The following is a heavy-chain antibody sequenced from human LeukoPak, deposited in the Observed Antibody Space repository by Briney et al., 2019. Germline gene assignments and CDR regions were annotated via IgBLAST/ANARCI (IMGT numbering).Heavy chain of an antibody. Sequence: TETLSLTCTVSGYSISSGYYWGWIRQPPGEGLEWIGSIYHNGSTFFNPSLKSRVTISVDTSKNQFSLKLSSVTAADTTVDYWVRDGRGIVGASRHWFDPWGQGTLVTVSS. CDR1: GYSISSGYY. J-gene: IGHJ5*02. CDR3: VRDGRGIVGASRHWFDP. D-gene: IGHD1-26*01. CDR2: IYHNGST. V-gene: IGHV4-38-2*02.